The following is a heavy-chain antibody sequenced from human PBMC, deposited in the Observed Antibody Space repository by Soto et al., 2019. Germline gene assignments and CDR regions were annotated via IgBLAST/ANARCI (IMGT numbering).Heavy chain of an antibody. J-gene: IGHJ6*02. D-gene: IGHD6-25*01. Sequence: SETLSLTCTVSGGSISSGDYYWSWIRQPPGKGLEWIGYIYYSGSTYYNPSLKSRVTISVDTSKNQFSLKLSSVTAADTAVYYCAREAAPVYYGMDVWGRGTTVTVSS. CDR1: GGSISSGDYY. V-gene: IGHV4-30-4*01. CDR2: IYYSGST. CDR3: AREAAPVYYGMDV.